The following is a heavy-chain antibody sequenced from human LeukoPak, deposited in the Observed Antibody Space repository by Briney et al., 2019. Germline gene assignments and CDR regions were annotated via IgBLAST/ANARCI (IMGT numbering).Heavy chain of an antibody. CDR1: GGSISSSSYY. D-gene: IGHD5-18*01. J-gene: IGHJ3*02. V-gene: IGHV4-61*05. CDR3: ARVHTAMVWWAFDI. CDR2: IYYSGST. Sequence: ASETLSLTCTVSGGSISSSSYYWGWIRQPPGKGLEWIGYIYYSGSTNYNPSLKSRVTISVDTSKNQFSLKLCSVTAADTAVYYCARVHTAMVWWAFDIWGQGTMVTVSS.